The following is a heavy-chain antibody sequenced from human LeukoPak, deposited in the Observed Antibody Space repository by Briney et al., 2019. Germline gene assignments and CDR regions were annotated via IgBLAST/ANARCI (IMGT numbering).Heavy chain of an antibody. CDR2: IRTDGSNT. Sequence: GGSLRLSCAASGFTFSNYWMHWVRQAPGEGLVWVSRIRTDGSNTNYADSVKGRFTISRDNAKNTLYLQMNSLRAEDTAVYYCARGRAASGTRLDAFDIWGQGTVVTVSS. CDR3: ARGRAASGTRLDAFDI. CDR1: GFTFSNYW. J-gene: IGHJ3*02. V-gene: IGHV3-74*01. D-gene: IGHD6-13*01.